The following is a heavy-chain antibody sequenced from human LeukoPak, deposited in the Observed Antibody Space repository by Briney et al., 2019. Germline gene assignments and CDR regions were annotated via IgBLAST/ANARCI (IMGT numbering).Heavy chain of an antibody. D-gene: IGHD4-11*01. CDR3: AKIPYDYSNYGYFDY. CDR1: GFTFSSYW. V-gene: IGHV3-74*01. J-gene: IGHJ4*02. CDR2: INPDGSVT. Sequence: GGSLRLSCAASGFTFSSYWMHWVRHPPGKGLVWVSRINPDGSVTTHADSVEGRFTISRDNAKNTLYLQMNSLRAEDTAVYYCAKIPYDYSNYGYFDYWGQGTLVTVSS.